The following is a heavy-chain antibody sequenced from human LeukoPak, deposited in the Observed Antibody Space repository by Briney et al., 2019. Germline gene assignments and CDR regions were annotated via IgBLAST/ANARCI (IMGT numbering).Heavy chain of an antibody. V-gene: IGHV4-39*07. Sequence: PSETLSLTCSVSGGSISSGGSYWIWIRQHPGKGLEWIGTIYHSGGTYYAPSLNNRVTISVDTPRDQFSLKLASVTAADTAVYYCAGLPYGNYYFHYWGQGTLVTVSS. CDR2: IYHSGGT. CDR3: AGLPYGNYYFHY. J-gene: IGHJ4*02. CDR1: GGSISSGGSY. D-gene: IGHD1-14*01.